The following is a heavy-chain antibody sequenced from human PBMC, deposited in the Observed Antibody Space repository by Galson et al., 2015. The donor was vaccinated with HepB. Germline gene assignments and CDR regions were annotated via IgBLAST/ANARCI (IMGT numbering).Heavy chain of an antibody. CDR2: ISSSSSYI. Sequence: SLRLSCAASGFTFSSYSMNWVRQAPGKGLEWVSSISSSSSYIYYADSVKGRFTISRDNAKNSLYLQMNSLRAEDTAVYYCAREIEGGYDYADYWGQGTLVTVSS. D-gene: IGHD5-12*01. CDR3: AREIEGGYDYADY. CDR1: GFTFSSYS. V-gene: IGHV3-21*01. J-gene: IGHJ4*02.